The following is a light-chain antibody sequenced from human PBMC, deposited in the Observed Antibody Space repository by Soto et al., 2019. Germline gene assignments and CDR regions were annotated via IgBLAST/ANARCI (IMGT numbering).Light chain of an antibody. V-gene: IGLV1-40*01. CDR3: QSYDSSLSGWV. CDR1: SSNIGAGYD. J-gene: IGLJ3*02. CDR2: GNS. Sequence: QSVLTQPPSVSGATGQRVTISCTGSSSNIGAGYDVHWYQQLPGTAPKLLIYGNSNRPSGVPDRFSGSKSGTSASLAITGLRAEDEAYYYCQSYDSSLSGWVFGGGTKLTVL.